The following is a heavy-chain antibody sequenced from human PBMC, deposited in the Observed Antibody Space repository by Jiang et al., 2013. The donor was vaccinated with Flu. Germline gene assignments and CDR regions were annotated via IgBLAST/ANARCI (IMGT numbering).Heavy chain of an antibody. CDR1: GFTFSSYA. J-gene: IGHJ6*02. Sequence: VQLVESGGGVVQPGRSLRLSCAASGFTFSSYAMHWVRQAPGKGLEWVAVISYDGSNKYYADSVKGRFTISRDNSKNTLYLQMNSLRAEDTAVYYCARETDGSYFRDYYYYYGMDVWGQGTTVTVSS. V-gene: IGHV3-30-3*01. CDR2: ISYDGSNK. CDR3: ARETDGSYFRDYYYYYGMDV. D-gene: IGHD1-26*01.